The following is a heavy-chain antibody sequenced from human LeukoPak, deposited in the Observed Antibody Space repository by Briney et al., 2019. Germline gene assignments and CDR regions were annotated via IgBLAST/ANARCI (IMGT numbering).Heavy chain of an antibody. Sequence: AVTVSRLHSGYTFPRYDIQWLRQATGQGVAGMGWMNLYRGNTRYAQKVQGRVTKTSTTSIRTAYVVLSRPRSEDSAVYYCARIIAARSGTDAFDIWGQGTMCTVSS. CDR3: ARIIAARSGTDAFDI. J-gene: IGHJ3*02. D-gene: IGHD6-6*01. V-gene: IGHV1-8*01. CDR2: MNLYRGNT. CDR1: GYTFPRYD.